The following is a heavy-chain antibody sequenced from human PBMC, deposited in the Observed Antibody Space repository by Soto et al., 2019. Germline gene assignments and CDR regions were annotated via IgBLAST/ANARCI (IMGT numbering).Heavy chain of an antibody. CDR3: ARWGAYTAGIDY. V-gene: IGHV1-3*01. D-gene: IGHD5-18*01. CDR2: INAGNGNT. CDR1: GYTFTSYA. Sequence: SVKVSCKASGYTFTSYAMHWVRQAPGQRLEWMGWINAGNGNTKYSQKFQGRVTITRDTSASTAYMELSSLRSEDTAVYYCARWGAYTAGIDYWGQGTLVTVSS. J-gene: IGHJ4*02.